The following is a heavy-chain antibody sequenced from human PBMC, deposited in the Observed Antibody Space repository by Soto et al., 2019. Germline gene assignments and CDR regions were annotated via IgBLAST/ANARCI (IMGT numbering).Heavy chain of an antibody. J-gene: IGHJ6*02. Sequence: ASVKVSCKASGFTFTSSAVQWVRQARGQRLEWIGWIVVGSGNTNYAQKFQERVTITRDMSTSTAYMELSSLRSEDTAVYYCAAGETRYYGMDVWGQGTTVTVSS. D-gene: IGHD1-7*01. CDR1: GFTFTSSA. CDR3: AAGETRYYGMDV. CDR2: IVVGSGNT. V-gene: IGHV1-58*01.